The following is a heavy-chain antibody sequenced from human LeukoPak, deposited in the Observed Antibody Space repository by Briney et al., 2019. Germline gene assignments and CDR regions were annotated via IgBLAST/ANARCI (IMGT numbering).Heavy chain of an antibody. CDR1: GGSISSYY. D-gene: IGHD2-21*02. CDR2: IYYSGST. Sequence: SETLSLTCTVSGGSISSYYWSWIRQPPGKGLEWIGYIYYSGSTNYSPSLKSRVTISVDTSKNQFSLKLSSVTAADTAVYYCASSYQPLLSPFDYWGQGTLVTVSS. CDR3: ASSYQPLLSPFDY. J-gene: IGHJ4*02. V-gene: IGHV4-59*08.